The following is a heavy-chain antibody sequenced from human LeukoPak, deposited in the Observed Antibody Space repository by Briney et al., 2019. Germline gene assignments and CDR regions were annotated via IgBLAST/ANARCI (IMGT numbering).Heavy chain of an antibody. CDR2: INPNSGDT. CDR1: GYTFTGYS. J-gene: IGHJ5*02. CDR3: AKTYYCGSGSSFWFDP. Sequence: ASVKVSCKASGYTFTGYSMHWVRQAPGQGLEWMGRINPNSGDTNYAQKFQGRVTMTRDTSISTAYMELSRLRSDDTAFYYCAKTYYCGSGSSFWFDPWGQGTLVTVSS. D-gene: IGHD3-10*01. V-gene: IGHV1-2*06.